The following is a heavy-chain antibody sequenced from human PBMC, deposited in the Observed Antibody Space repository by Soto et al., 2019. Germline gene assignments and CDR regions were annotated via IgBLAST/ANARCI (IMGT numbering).Heavy chain of an antibody. CDR2: INHSGST. J-gene: IGHJ6*03. Sequence: SETLSLTCAVYGGSFSGYYWSWIRQPPGKGLEWIGEINHSGSTNYNPSLKRRVTISVDTSKNQFSLKLSSVTAADTAVYYCARGSYIVVVPAAIHYYYMDVWGKGTTVTVSS. V-gene: IGHV4-34*01. D-gene: IGHD2-2*01. CDR1: GGSFSGYY. CDR3: ARGSYIVVVPAAIHYYYMDV.